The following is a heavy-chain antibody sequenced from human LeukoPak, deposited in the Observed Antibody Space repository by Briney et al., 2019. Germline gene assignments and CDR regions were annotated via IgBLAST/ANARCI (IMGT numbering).Heavy chain of an antibody. Sequence: GGSLRLSCEASGFTFSSYSMDWVRQAPGSGLEWVSYISSSSSTIYYADSVKARFTISRDNAKNSLYLQMNSRRAEDTAVYYCARDRRGDYDSSGYYSYWGQGTLVTVSS. CDR1: GFTFSSYS. CDR2: ISSSSSTI. D-gene: IGHD3-22*01. V-gene: IGHV3-48*01. J-gene: IGHJ4*02. CDR3: ARDRRGDYDSSGYYSY.